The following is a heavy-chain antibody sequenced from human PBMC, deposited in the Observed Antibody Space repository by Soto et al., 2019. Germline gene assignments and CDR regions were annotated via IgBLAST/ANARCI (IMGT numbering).Heavy chain of an antibody. Sequence: QMQLVQSGPEVKKPGTSVKVSCKASGFTFTSSAVQGVRQARGQRIEWIGWIGVGSGNRHYAQKFQERVTITRDMSTNTAYMELSSLRSEDTAVYYCAALGVNFDHWCQGTLVTVSS. CDR1: GFTFTSSA. V-gene: IGHV1-58*01. CDR3: AALGVNFDH. J-gene: IGHJ4*02. CDR2: IGVGSGNR. D-gene: IGHD2-8*01.